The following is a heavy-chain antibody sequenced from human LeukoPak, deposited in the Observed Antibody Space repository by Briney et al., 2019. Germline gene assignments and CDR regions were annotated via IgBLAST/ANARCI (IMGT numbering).Heavy chain of an antibody. D-gene: IGHD3-22*01. Sequence: PGRSLRLSCAASGFTFSSYAMHWVRQAPGKGLEWVAVISYDGGNKYYADSVKGRFTISRDNSKNTLYLQMNSLRAEDTAVYYCARARDYYYDSSGCGYWGQGTLVTVSS. CDR3: ARARDYYYDSSGCGY. V-gene: IGHV3-30-3*01. CDR1: GFTFSSYA. J-gene: IGHJ4*02. CDR2: ISYDGGNK.